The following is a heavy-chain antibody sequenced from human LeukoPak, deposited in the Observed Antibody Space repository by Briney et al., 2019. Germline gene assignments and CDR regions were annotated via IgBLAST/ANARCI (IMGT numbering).Heavy chain of an antibody. Sequence: ASVKVSCEASGYTFTGYYVHWVRQAPGQGLEWMGWINANSGGTNYAQKFQGRVTMTRDTSISTAYMELSRLRSDDTAVYFCARDQATVATPWWDHWGQGTLVTVSS. CDR2: INANSGGT. CDR3: ARDQATVATPWWDH. V-gene: IGHV1-2*02. CDR1: GYTFTGYY. D-gene: IGHD4-23*01. J-gene: IGHJ4*02.